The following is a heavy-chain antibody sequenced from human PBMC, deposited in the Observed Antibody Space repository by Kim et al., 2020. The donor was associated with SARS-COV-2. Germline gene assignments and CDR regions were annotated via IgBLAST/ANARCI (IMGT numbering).Heavy chain of an antibody. J-gene: IGHJ6*02. D-gene: IGHD2-2*02. CDR3: ARPYCSSTSCYTYGMDV. V-gene: IGHV1-3*01. CDR2: INAGNGNT. CDR1: GYTFTSYA. Sequence: ASVKVSCKPSGYTFTSYAMHWVRQAPGQRLEWMGWINAGNGNTKYSQKFQGRVTITRDTSASTAYMELSSLRSEDTAVYYCARPYCSSTSCYTYGMDVWGQGTTVTVSS.